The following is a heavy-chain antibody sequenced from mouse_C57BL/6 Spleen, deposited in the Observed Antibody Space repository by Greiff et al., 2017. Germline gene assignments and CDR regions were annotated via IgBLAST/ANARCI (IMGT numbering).Heavy chain of an antibody. CDR1: GYTFTDYY. J-gene: IGHJ3*01. CDR3: AREKDPERDYGSPFAY. Sequence: EVQLQQSGPVLVKPGASVKMSCKASGYTFTDYYMNWVKQSHGKSLEWIGVINPYNGGTSYNQKFKGKATLTVDKSSSTAYMELNSLTSEDSAVYYCAREKDPERDYGSPFAYWGQGTLVTVSA. D-gene: IGHD1-1*01. CDR2: INPYNGGT. V-gene: IGHV1-19*01.